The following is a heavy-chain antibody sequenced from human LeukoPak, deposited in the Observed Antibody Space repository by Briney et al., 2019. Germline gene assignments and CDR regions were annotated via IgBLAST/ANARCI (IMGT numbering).Heavy chain of an antibody. CDR1: GFTFSSYA. CDR2: ISSSGSTI. V-gene: IGHV3-48*03. Sequence: GGSLRLSCAASGFTFSSYAMTWVRQAPGKGLEWVSYISSSGSTIYYADSVKGRFTISRDNAKNSLYLQMSSLRAEDTAVYYCARDGLTTVGVAHAMYWCFDLWGRGTLVTVSS. J-gene: IGHJ2*01. CDR3: ARDGLTTVGVAHAMYWCFDL. D-gene: IGHD3-3*01.